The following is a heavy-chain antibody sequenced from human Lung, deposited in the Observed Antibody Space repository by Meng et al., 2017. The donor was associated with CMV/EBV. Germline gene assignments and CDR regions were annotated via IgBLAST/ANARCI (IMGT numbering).Heavy chain of an antibody. D-gene: IGHD2-21*02. CDR2: ISGNTGFI. CDR1: GFTFDDFA. CDR3: TKGVGERVTFEAMDV. J-gene: IGHJ6*02. V-gene: IGHV3-9*01. Sequence: GGSLRLXCTASGFTFDDFALHWVRQSPGEGLEWVSGISGNTGFIGYADSVKGRFTISRDNAKTTLSLQINTLRAEDTALYYCTKGVGERVTFEAMDVWGQGTTVTVSS.